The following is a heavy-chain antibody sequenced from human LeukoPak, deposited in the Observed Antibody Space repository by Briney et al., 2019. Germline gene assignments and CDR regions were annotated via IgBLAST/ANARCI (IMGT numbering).Heavy chain of an antibody. Sequence: GGSLRLSCGASGFTFSKAWMSWVRQAPGKGLEWVGRIKSNTDGGTKGYATPVKGRFTISRDDSKNTLFLQMNSLRAEDTAVYYCAKDRQWLVLFQLDYWGQGTLVTVSS. CDR3: AKDRQWLVLFQLDY. V-gene: IGHV3-15*01. J-gene: IGHJ4*02. CDR1: GFTFSKAW. D-gene: IGHD6-19*01. CDR2: IKSNTDGGTK.